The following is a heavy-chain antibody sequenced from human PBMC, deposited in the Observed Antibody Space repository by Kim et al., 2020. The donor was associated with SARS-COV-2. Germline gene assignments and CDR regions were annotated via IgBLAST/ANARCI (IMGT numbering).Heavy chain of an antibody. V-gene: IGHV3-13*01. Sequence: PGSVKGRFTISRENAKNSLYLQMNSLRAGDTAVYYCARGASYSYYYYMDVWGKGTTVTVSS. J-gene: IGHJ6*03. CDR3: ARGASYSYYYYMDV.